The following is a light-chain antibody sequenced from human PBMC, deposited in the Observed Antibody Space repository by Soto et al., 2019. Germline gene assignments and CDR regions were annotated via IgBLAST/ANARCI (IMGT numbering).Light chain of an antibody. V-gene: IGKV3-20*01. Sequence: DIVLTQSPGTLSLSPGERATLSCRASQSVASSSLAWYQQTPGRAPRILIYGASSRATGIPDRFSGSGSGTDFTLTISRLEPEDFAVYYCQYYGTSPPFTFGQGTKLEIK. J-gene: IGKJ2*01. CDR3: QYYGTSPPFT. CDR2: GAS. CDR1: QSVASSS.